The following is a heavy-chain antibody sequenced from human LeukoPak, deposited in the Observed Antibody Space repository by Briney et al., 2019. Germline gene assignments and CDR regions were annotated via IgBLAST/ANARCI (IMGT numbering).Heavy chain of an antibody. D-gene: IGHD3-22*01. CDR2: IKQDGSEK. CDR3: ARAYDYYDSSGYQYYFDY. J-gene: IGHJ4*02. Sequence: GGSLRLSCAASRFTFSNYWMSWVRQAPGKGLEWVANIKQDGSEKYYVDSVKGRFTISRDNAKNSVYLQMNSLRAEDTAVYYCARAYDYYDSSGYQYYFDYWGQGTLVTVSS. CDR1: RFTFSNYW. V-gene: IGHV3-7*01.